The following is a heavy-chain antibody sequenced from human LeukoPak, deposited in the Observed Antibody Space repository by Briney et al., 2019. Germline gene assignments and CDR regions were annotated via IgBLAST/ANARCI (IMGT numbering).Heavy chain of an antibody. CDR3: AKDDNYGDYQLNHAFDI. CDR2: ISGGGGST. V-gene: IGHV3-23*01. CDR1: GFTFSSYA. J-gene: IGHJ3*02. D-gene: IGHD4-17*01. Sequence: PGGSLRLSCAASGFTFSSYAMSWVRQAPGKGLEWVSAISGGGGSTYYADSVKGRFTISRDNSKNTLYLQMNSLRAEDTAVYYCAKDDNYGDYQLNHAFDIWGQGTMVTVSS.